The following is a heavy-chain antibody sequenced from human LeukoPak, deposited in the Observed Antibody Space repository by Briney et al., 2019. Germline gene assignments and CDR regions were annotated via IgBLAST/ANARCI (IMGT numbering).Heavy chain of an antibody. J-gene: IGHJ5*02. CDR3: ARGYGDDVDWFLP. V-gene: IGHV1-69*06. CDR2: IIPIFGKA. CDR1: GGTFSSYA. Sequence: ASVKLSCKASGGTFSSYAISWVRQAPGQGLEWMGGIIPIFGKANYAQKFEGRVTITADKSTSTAYLQLSSLRSEDTAVYYCARGYGDDVDWFLPWGQGTLVTVSS. D-gene: IGHD4-17*01.